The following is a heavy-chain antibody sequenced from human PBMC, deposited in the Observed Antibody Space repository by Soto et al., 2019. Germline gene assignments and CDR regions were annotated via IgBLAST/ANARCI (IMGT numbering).Heavy chain of an antibody. CDR2: ISGSGGST. Sequence: GGSLRLSCAASGFTFSSYAMSWVRRGSGKGREWVSAISGSGGSTYYADSVKGRFTISRDNSKNTLYLQMNSLRAEDTVVYYCAKVSPRTFDPWGQGTLVTVSS. CDR3: AKVSPRTFDP. V-gene: IGHV3-23*01. CDR1: GFTFSSYA. D-gene: IGHD2-2*01. J-gene: IGHJ5*02.